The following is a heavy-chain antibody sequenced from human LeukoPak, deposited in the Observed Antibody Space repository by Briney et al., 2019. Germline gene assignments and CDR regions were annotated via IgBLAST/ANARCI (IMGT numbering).Heavy chain of an antibody. CDR1: GGSISSGDYY. CDR3: ARSVEYSSGGVDY. V-gene: IGHV4-30-4*08. D-gene: IGHD6-25*01. Sequence: SETLSLTCTVSGGSISSGDYYWSWIRQPPGKGLEWIGYIYYSGSTYYNPSLKSRVTISVDTSKNQFSLKLSSVTAADTAVYYCARSVEYSSGGVDYWGQGTLVTVSS. J-gene: IGHJ4*02. CDR2: IYYSGST.